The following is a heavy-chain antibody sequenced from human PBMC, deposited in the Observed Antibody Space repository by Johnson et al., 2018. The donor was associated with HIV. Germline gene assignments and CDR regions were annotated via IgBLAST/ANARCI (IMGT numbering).Heavy chain of an antibody. Sequence: QVQLVESGGGVLQPGRSLGLSCTASGFTFSRNAMHWVRQAPGKGLEWVAVISFDGTNKHYGDSVRGRLTVSRDNAKNTLYLQMSSLRAEDTAVYYCAKALGWELSIWGQGTMVTVSS. V-gene: IGHV3-30-3*01. J-gene: IGHJ3*02. CDR1: GFTFSRNA. CDR2: ISFDGTNK. D-gene: IGHD1-26*01. CDR3: AKALGWELSI.